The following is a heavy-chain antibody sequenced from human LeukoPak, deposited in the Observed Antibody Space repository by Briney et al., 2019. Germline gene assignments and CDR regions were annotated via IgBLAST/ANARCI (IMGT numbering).Heavy chain of an antibody. V-gene: IGHV1-8*01. CDR2: MNRNSGNT. D-gene: IGHD6-19*01. Sequence: ASVKVSCKASGYTFTSYDINWVRQATGQGLEWMGWMNRNSGNTGYAQKFQGRVTMTRNNSMSTAYMELSSLRAEDTAVYYCASIRRRSGRYNYGFDPWGQGTLVTVSS. CDR3: ASIRRRSGRYNYGFDP. J-gene: IGHJ5*02. CDR1: GYTFTSYD.